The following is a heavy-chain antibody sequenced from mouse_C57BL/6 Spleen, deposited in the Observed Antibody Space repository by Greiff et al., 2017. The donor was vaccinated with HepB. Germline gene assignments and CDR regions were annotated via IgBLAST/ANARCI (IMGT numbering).Heavy chain of an antibody. Sequence: EVQLQQSGPVLVKPGASVKMSCKASGYTFTDYYMNWVKQSHGKSLEWIGVINPYNGGTSYNQKFKGKATLTVDKSSSTAYMELNSLTSEDSAVYYCARKKRSTMVTSFDYWGQGTTLTVSS. D-gene: IGHD2-2*01. CDR1: GYTFTDYY. J-gene: IGHJ2*01. V-gene: IGHV1-19*01. CDR2: INPYNGGT. CDR3: ARKKRSTMVTSFDY.